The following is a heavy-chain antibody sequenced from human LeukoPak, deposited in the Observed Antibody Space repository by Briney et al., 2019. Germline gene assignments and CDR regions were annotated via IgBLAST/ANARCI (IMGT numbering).Heavy chain of an antibody. CDR3: ATMVQGIYTYFGS. V-gene: IGHV4-59*01. CDR2: IYYSGST. Sequence: SETLSLTCTVFGGSISSYYWSWIRQPPGRGLEWGGYIYYSGSTNYNPSLKSRVTMSVDTSKNQLSLKLSSVTAADTAVYYCATMVQGIYTYFGSWGQGNLVAVSS. D-gene: IGHD3-10*01. J-gene: IGHJ4*02. CDR1: GGSISSYY.